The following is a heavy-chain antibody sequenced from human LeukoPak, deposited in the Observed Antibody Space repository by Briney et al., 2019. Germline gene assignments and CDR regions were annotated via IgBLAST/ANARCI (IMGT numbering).Heavy chain of an antibody. CDR2: IYYSGST. Sequence: SETLSLTCTVSGGSISSYYWSWTRQPPGKGLEWIGYIYYSGSTNYNPSLKSRVTISVDTSKNQFSLKLSSVTAADTAVYYCARDGGYWGQGTLVTVSS. J-gene: IGHJ4*02. V-gene: IGHV4-59*01. D-gene: IGHD3-16*01. CDR1: GGSISSYY. CDR3: ARDGGY.